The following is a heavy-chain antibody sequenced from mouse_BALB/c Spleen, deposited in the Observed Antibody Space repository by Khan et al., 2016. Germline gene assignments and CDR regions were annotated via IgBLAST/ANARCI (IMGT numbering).Heavy chain of an antibody. D-gene: IGHD1-1*01. Sequence: EVQLQESGPGLVKPSQSLSLTCTVTGYSITSDYAWNWIRQFPGNKLEWMGYISYSGSTRYNPSLKSRISITRDTSKNQFFLQLNSVTTEDTATYEASTTRVVATRYFDVWGAGTTVTVSS. CDR3: STTRVVATRYFDV. V-gene: IGHV3-2*02. CDR2: ISYSGST. CDR1: GYSITSDYA. J-gene: IGHJ1*01.